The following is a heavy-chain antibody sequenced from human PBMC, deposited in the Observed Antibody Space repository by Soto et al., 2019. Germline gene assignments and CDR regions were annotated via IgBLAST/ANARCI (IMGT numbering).Heavy chain of an antibody. J-gene: IGHJ3*02. CDR2: IIPIFGTA. CDR1: GGTFSSYA. CDR3: ARDLGDCSGGSCLPKAFEI. V-gene: IGHV1-69*13. Sequence: SVKVSCKASGGTFSSYAISWVRQAPGQGLEWMGGIIPIFGTANYAQKFQGRVTITADESTSTAYMELSSLRSEDTAVYYCARDLGDCSGGSCLPKAFEIWGQGTMVTVSS. D-gene: IGHD2-15*01.